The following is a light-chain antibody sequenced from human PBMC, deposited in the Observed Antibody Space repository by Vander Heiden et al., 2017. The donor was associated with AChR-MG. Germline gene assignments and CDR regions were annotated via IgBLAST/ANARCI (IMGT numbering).Light chain of an antibody. CDR1: SSDVGYYDF. V-gene: IGLV2-14*03. Sequence: QSALTQPASVSGSPGPSITISCTGTSSDVGYYDFVSWYQHHPGEAPKLIIYDVSNRPSGVSNRFSGSKSGNTASLTISGLQAEDEADYYCNSYTTSSLYVFGTGTKVTVL. J-gene: IGLJ1*01. CDR3: NSYTTSSLYV. CDR2: DVS.